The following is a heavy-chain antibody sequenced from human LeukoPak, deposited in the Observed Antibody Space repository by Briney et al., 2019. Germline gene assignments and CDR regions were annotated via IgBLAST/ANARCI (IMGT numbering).Heavy chain of an antibody. CDR2: ISWDGGST. D-gene: IGHD1-26*01. V-gene: IGHV3-43*01. J-gene: IGHJ4*02. CDR1: GFTFDDYT. CDR3: ATIGDRRSGELYRIDY. Sequence: GGSLRLSCAASGFTFDDYTMHWVRQAPGKGLEWVSLISWDGGSTYYADSVKGRFTISRDNSKNTLYLQMNSLRAEDAAVYYCATIGDRRSGELYRIDYWGQGTLVTVSS.